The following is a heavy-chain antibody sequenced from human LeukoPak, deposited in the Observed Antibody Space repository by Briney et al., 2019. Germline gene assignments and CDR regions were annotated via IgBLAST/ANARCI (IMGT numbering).Heavy chain of an antibody. CDR1: GFTVSSYG. D-gene: IGHD3-3*01. CDR2: IWYDGSNK. V-gene: IGHV3-33*01. CDR3: ARDITIFGVVIRGIDY. J-gene: IGHJ4*02. Sequence: GGSLRLSCAVSGFTVSSYGMHWVRQAPGKGLEWVAVIWYDGSNKYYADSVKGRFTISRDNSKNTLYLQMNSLRAEDTAVYYCARDITIFGVVIRGIDYWGQGTLVTVSS.